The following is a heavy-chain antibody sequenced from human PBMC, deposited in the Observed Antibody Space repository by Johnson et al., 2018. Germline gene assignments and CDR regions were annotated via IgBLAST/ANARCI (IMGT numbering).Heavy chain of an antibody. J-gene: IGHJ6*02. D-gene: IGHD1-26*01. V-gene: IGHV3-72*01. Sequence: VQLVESGGGLVQPGGSLRLSCAASGFTFSDYYMDWVRQAPGKGLEWVARPRDKARGYTTEYAASVQDRFTVSRDDSKNSVYLQMNSLRTDDTAAYYCARGGGIPVGYQYGRDGWGQGTTVTVSS. CDR2: PRDKARGYTT. CDR3: ARGGGIPVGYQYGRDG. CDR1: GFTFSDYY.